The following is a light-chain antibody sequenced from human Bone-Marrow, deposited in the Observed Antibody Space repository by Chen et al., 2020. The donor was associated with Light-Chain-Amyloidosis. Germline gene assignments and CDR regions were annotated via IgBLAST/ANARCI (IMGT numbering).Light chain of an antibody. V-gene: IGLV1-44*01. J-gene: IGLJ3*02. CDR1: SSNIGSNT. Sequence: QSVLTQPPSASGTPGQRVTISCSGSSSNIGSNTVNCYQQLPGTAPKLLIFDNNQRPSGVPDRFSGSKSGTSASRAISGLQSEDEADYYCAAWDDSLNGPWVFGGGTKLTV. CDR3: AAWDDSLNGPWV. CDR2: DNN.